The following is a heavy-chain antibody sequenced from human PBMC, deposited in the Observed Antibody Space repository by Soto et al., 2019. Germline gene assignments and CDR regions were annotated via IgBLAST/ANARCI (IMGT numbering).Heavy chain of an antibody. CDR3: TGEVASGY. D-gene: IGHD2-8*02. CDR2: ISKDGSVK. V-gene: IGHV3-30*03. Sequence: QVQLVESGGGVVQPGRSLRLSCAASGFTFSSYGMHWVRQAPGKGREWVAVISKDGSVKYYADSVKGRFTISRDNSKNTLYLQMNSLGAEDTAAYYCTGEVASGYWGQGTLVTVSS. J-gene: IGHJ4*02. CDR1: GFTFSSYG.